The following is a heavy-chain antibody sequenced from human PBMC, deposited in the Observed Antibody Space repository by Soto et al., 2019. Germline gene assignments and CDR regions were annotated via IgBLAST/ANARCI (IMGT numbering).Heavy chain of an antibody. D-gene: IGHD3-16*01. CDR2: INTYNGKT. CDR1: GYIFTSYG. J-gene: IGHJ6*02. Sequence: QVQLVQSGAEVRNPGASVKVSCKTSGYIFTSYGIAWARQDPGLGLEWMGWINTYNGKTNYAQNLQGRVTLSTDTSTSTAYMELRSLRSNDTAIYYCAMVDVYVTPSPQDVWGQGTTVTVSS. V-gene: IGHV1-18*01. CDR3: AMVDVYVTPSPQDV.